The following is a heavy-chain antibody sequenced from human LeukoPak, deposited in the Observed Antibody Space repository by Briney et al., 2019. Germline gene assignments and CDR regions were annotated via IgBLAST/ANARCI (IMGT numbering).Heavy chain of an antibody. V-gene: IGHV1-2*02. CDR3: ARDNGDYWFDY. J-gene: IGHJ4*02. CDR1: GYTFTGYY. Sequence: ASVKVSCKASGYTFTGYYMHWVRQAPGQGLEWMGWIITNSGGTNYAQKFQGRVTMTRDTSISTAYMELTRLRSDDTAVYYCARDNGDYWFDYWGQGTLVTVSS. CDR2: IITNSGGT. D-gene: IGHD4-17*01.